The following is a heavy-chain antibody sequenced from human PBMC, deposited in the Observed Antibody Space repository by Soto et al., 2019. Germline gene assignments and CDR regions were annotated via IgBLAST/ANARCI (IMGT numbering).Heavy chain of an antibody. Sequence: PSSTXSLTGTVGIWCCIGRSRYWSWIRQPPGNGLEWIGSFYYSGSTYYNPSLKSRITISVDTSKSQFSLKLYSVTAADTAVYYCARQSHYYASSHYFEHWAPGTMV. CDR3: ARQSHYYASSHYFEH. V-gene: IGHV4-39*01. CDR1: IWCCIGRSRY. CDR2: FYYSGST. D-gene: IGHD3-22*01. J-gene: IGHJ4*02.